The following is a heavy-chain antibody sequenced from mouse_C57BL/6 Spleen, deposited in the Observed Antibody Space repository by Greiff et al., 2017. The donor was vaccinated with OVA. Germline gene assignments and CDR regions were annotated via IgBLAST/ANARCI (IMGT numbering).Heavy chain of an antibody. J-gene: IGHJ2*01. D-gene: IGHD1-1*01. CDR2: IDPSDSYT. V-gene: IGHV1-50*01. CDR3: ARSATVPYYFDY. Sequence: KESCKASGYTFTSYWMQWVKQRPGQGLEWIGEIDPSDSYTNYNQKFKGKATLTVDTSSSTAYMQLSSLTSEDSAVYYCARSATVPYYFDYWGQGTTLTVSS. CDR1: GYTFTSYW.